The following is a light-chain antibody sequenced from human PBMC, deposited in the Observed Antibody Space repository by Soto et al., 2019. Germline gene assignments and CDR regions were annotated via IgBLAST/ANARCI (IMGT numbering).Light chain of an antibody. CDR1: QSVSSSY. V-gene: IGKV3-20*01. CDR3: QQYGSSAWT. CDR2: GAS. Sequence: EIVLTQSPGTLSLSPGERATLSCRARQSVSSSYLAWYQQTPGQAPRLLIYGASSRATGIPDRFSGSGSGTDFTLTISRLEAEDFAVYYCQQYGSSAWTFGQGTKVEIK. J-gene: IGKJ1*01.